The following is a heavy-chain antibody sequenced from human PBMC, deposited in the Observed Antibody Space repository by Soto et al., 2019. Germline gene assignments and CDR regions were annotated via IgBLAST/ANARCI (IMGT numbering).Heavy chain of an antibody. Sequence: QVQLVESGGGLVKPGGSLRLSCAASGFTFSDYYMSWIRQAPGKGLEWVSYISSSGSTIYYADSVKGRFTISRDNAKNSLYLQMNSLRAEDTAVYYCARDLLGYSGYDPFSYYYYYMDVWGKGTTVTVSS. CDR3: ARDLLGYSGYDPFSYYYYYMDV. CDR1: GFTFSDYY. D-gene: IGHD5-12*01. V-gene: IGHV3-11*01. J-gene: IGHJ6*03. CDR2: ISSSGSTI.